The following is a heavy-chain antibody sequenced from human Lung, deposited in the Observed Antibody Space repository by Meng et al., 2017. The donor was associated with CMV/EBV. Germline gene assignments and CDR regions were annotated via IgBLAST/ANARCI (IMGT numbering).Heavy chain of an antibody. V-gene: IGHV3-30*02. CDR2: IRYDGSNK. CDR1: GFTFSRYG. CDR3: AKVPDYGDYAAYFDY. J-gene: IGHJ4*02. D-gene: IGHD4-17*01. Sequence: QVQLVESGGGVVQPGGXXXVSWAASGFTFSRYGMHWVRQAPGKGLEWVAFIRYDGSNKYYADSVKGRFTISRDNSKNTLYLQMNSLRAEDTAVYYCAKVPDYGDYAAYFDYWGQGTLVTVSS.